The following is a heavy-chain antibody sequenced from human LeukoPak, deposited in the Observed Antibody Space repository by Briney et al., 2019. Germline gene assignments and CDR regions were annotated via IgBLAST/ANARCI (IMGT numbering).Heavy chain of an antibody. V-gene: IGHV1-18*04. CDR2: ISGYNGNT. CDR3: ARDGTTGTTFRFDP. J-gene: IGHJ5*02. D-gene: IGHD1-1*01. Sequence: ASVNVSCKASGYTFTSYYMHWVRQAPGQGLEWMGWISGYNGNTNYAQKFQDRVTMTTDTSTRTVYMELRSLRSDDAAVYYCARDGTTGTTFRFDPWGQGTLVTVSS. CDR1: GYTFTSYY.